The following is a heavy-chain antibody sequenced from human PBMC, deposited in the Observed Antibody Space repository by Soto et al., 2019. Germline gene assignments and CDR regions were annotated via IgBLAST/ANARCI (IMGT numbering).Heavy chain of an antibody. Sequence: GASVKVSCKVSGGTFSTYVFTWVRQAPGQGLEWMGGIIPMFGTANYAQKFQGRVTLIADESTSTVYMEVSSLRSEDTAVYYCARGSRDCSGGSCFPLPTAEYFRHWGQGTLVTVSS. CDR3: ARGSRDCSGGSCFPLPTAEYFRH. V-gene: IGHV1-69*13. D-gene: IGHD2-15*01. J-gene: IGHJ1*01. CDR1: GGTFSTYV. CDR2: IIPMFGTA.